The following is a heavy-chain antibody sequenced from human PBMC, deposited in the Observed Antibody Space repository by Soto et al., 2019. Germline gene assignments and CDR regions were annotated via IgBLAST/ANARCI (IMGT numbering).Heavy chain of an antibody. D-gene: IGHD2-15*01. Sequence: EVQLVESGGGLVQPGGSLRLSCAASGFTFSSYWMHWVRQAPGKGLVWVSRINSDGSSTSYADSVKGRFTIPRDNAKNTLYLQMNSLRAEDTAVYYCARVVVVAAPFDYWGQGTLVTVSS. V-gene: IGHV3-74*01. J-gene: IGHJ4*02. CDR1: GFTFSSYW. CDR2: INSDGSST. CDR3: ARVVVVAAPFDY.